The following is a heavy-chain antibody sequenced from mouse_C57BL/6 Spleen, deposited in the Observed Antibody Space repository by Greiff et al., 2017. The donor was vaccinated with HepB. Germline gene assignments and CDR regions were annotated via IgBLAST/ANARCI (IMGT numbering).Heavy chain of an antibody. D-gene: IGHD2-4*01. CDR2: ISNGGGST. CDR3: ARQGYDYDGFGDMDY. CDR1: GFTFSDYY. Sequence: EVHLVESGGGLVQPGGSLKLSCAASGFTFSDYYMYWVRQTPEKRLEWVAYISNGGGSTYYPDTVKGRFTISSDNAKNTLYLQMSRLKSEDTAMYYCARQGYDYDGFGDMDYWGQGTSVTVSS. V-gene: IGHV5-12*01. J-gene: IGHJ4*01.